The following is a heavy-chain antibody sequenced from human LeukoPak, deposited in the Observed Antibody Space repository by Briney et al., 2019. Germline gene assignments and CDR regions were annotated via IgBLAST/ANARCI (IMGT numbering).Heavy chain of an antibody. D-gene: IGHD2-15*01. CDR1: GGTFSSYA. Sequence: SVKVSCKASGGTFSSYAISWVRQAPGQGLEWMGGIIPIFGTANYAQKFQGRVTMTTDTSTSTAYMELRSLRSDDTAVYYCARVGPKYCSGGSCYSSLTFDYWGQGTLVTVSS. J-gene: IGHJ4*02. CDR3: ARVGPKYCSGGSCYSSLTFDY. CDR2: IIPIFGTA. V-gene: IGHV1-69*05.